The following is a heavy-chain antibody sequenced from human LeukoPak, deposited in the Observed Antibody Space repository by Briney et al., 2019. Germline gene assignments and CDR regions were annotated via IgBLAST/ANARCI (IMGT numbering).Heavy chain of an antibody. D-gene: IGHD4-17*01. CDR2: INHSGST. CDR1: GGSFSGYY. J-gene: IGHJ2*01. V-gene: IGHV4-34*01. Sequence: SETLSLTCAVYGGSFSGYYWSWIRQPPGKGLERIGEINHSGSTNYNPSLKSRVTISVDTSKNQFSLKLSSVTAADTAVYYCARDLSSDGDLYWYFDLWGRGTLVTVSS. CDR3: ARDLSSDGDLYWYFDL.